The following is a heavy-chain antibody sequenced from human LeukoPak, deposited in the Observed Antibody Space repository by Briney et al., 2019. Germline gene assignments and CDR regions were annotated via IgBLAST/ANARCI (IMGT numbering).Heavy chain of an antibody. Sequence: GGSLRLSCAASGFTFSSYGMHWVRQAPGKGLEWVAFIRYDGSNKYYADSVKGRFTISRDNSKNTLYLQMNSLRAEDTAVYYCAKDRHYSSSWKWWVYWGQGTLVTVSS. V-gene: IGHV3-30*02. D-gene: IGHD6-13*01. CDR3: AKDRHYSSSWKWWVY. CDR1: GFTFSSYG. CDR2: IRYDGSNK. J-gene: IGHJ4*02.